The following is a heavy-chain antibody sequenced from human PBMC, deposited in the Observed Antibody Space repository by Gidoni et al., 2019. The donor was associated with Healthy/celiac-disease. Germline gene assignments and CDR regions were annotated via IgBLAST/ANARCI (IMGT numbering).Heavy chain of an antibody. CDR1: GGSISSGGYY. V-gene: IGHV4-31*03. CDR2: IYYSGST. J-gene: IGHJ4*02. Sequence: QVQLQESGPGLVKPSQTLSLTCTVSGGSISSGGYYWSWIRQHPGKGLAWIGYIYYSGSTYYNPSLKSRVTISVDTSKNQFSLKLSSVTAADTAVYYCARGHSSGHPYFDYWGQGTLVTVSS. CDR3: ARGHSSGHPYFDY. D-gene: IGHD3-22*01.